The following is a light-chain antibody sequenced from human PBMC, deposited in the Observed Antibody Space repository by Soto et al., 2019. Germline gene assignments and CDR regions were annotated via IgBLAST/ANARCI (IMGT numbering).Light chain of an antibody. V-gene: IGLV2-14*01. CDR2: EVS. CDR1: SSDVGGYNY. CDR3: SSYTISSAQDDV. Sequence: QSALTQPASVSGSPGQSITISCTGTSSDVGGYNYVSWYQQHPGKVPKLLIFEVSNRPSGVSPRFSGSKSGNTASLTISGLRAEDEADYYCSSYTISSAQDDVFGGGTKLTVL. J-gene: IGLJ2*01.